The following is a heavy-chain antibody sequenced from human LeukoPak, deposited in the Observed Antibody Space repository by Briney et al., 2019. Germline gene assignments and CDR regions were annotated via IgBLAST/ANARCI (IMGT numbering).Heavy chain of an antibody. V-gene: IGHV4-59*01. CDR2: IYYSGST. J-gene: IGHJ4*02. Sequence: PSETLSLTCTVSGGSISSYYWSWIRQPPGKGLEWIGYIYYSGSTNYNPSLKSRVTISVDTSKNQFSLKLSSVTAADTAVYYCARARDCSGGSCYSRYFDYWGQGTLVTVSS. CDR1: GGSISSYY. D-gene: IGHD2-15*01. CDR3: ARARDCSGGSCYSRYFDY.